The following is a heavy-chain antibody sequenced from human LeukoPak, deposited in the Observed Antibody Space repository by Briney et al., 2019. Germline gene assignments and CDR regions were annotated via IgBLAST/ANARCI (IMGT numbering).Heavy chain of an antibody. V-gene: IGHV4-4*02. D-gene: IGHD1-26*01. CDR1: GGSIMTTNW. CDR3: TRESGAFSPFGF. J-gene: IGHJ4*02. CDR2: VHLSGAT. Sequence: PSETLSLTCAVSGGSIMTTNWWSWVRQPPGKGLEWIGEVHLSGATNYNPSLESRVSMSIDTSKNQMSLKLTSVTAADTAIYFCTRESGAFSPFGFWGQGTLVTVS.